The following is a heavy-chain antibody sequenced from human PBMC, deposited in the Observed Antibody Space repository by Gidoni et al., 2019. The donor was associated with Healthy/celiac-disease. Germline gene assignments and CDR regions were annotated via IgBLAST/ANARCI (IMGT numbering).Heavy chain of an antibody. CDR3: ARVGFRLTGGFDY. J-gene: IGHJ4*02. CDR2: IKQDGSEK. V-gene: IGHV3-7*05. CDR1: GFTFSSYW. Sequence: EVQLVESGGGLVQPGGSLRLSCAASGFTFSSYWMSWVRQAPGKGLEWVANIKQDGSEKYYVDSVKGRFTISRDNAKNSLYLQMNSLRAEDTAVYYCARVGFRLTGGFDYWGQGTLVTVSS. D-gene: IGHD3-16*01.